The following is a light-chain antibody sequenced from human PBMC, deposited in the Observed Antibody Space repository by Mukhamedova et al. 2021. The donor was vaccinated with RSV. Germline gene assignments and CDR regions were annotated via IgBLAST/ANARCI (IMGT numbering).Light chain of an antibody. CDR1: QDIGSW. J-gene: IGKJ2*01. V-gene: IGKV1-12*01. CDR2: VTS. Sequence: DPVTITCRASQDIGSWLAWYQQKPGETPKLQISVTSRLQTGVPSRFSGSGSATEFTLTIDSLQPEDFATFYCQQANSFPHTFG. CDR3: QQANSFPHT.